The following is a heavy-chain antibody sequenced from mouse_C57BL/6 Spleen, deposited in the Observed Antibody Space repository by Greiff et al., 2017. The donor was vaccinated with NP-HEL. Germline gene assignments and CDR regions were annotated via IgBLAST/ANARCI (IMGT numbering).Heavy chain of an antibody. CDR2: IYPRSGNT. J-gene: IGHJ3*01. D-gene: IGHD1-1*01. CDR3: ARGGDGSSPWFAY. Sequence: QVQLQQSGAELARPGASVKLSCKASGYTFTSYGISWVKQRTGQGLEWIGEIYPRSGNTYYNEKFKGKATLTADKSSSTAYMELRSLTSEDSAVYFCARGGDGSSPWFAYWGQGTLGTVSA. CDR1: GYTFTSYG. V-gene: IGHV1-81*01.